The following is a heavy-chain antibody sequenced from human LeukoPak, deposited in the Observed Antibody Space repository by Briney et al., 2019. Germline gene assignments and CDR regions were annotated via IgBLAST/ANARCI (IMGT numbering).Heavy chain of an antibody. Sequence: AETRSLTCTVSGDSINNNNYYWGWVRQPPGKGLEWIGNIYYNGRTYYSPSLKSRGTISVDTSNNQFSLKLSSVTAADTAVYYCARITDRTIFGEIMHGFDIWGQGTPVTVSS. J-gene: IGHJ3*02. CDR2: IYYNGRT. CDR1: GDSINNNNYY. CDR3: ARITDRTIFGEIMHGFDI. D-gene: IGHD3-3*01. V-gene: IGHV4-39*01.